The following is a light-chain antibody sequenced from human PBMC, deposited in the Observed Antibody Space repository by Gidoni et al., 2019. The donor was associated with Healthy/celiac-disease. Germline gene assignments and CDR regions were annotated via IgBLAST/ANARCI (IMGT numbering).Light chain of an antibody. CDR1: QSISTW. V-gene: IGKV1-5*03. CDR2: KAS. J-gene: IGKJ3*01. CDR3: QQYNSYLT. Sequence: DIQMTQSPSTLSASVGDRVTITCWASQSISTWLAWYQQKPGKAPKLLIYKASLLESGVPSRFSGSGSDTEFTLAISSLQPDDFATYYCQQYNSYLTFGPGTKVDIK.